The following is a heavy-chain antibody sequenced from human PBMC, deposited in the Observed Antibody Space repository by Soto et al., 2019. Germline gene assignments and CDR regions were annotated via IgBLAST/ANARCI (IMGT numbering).Heavy chain of an antibody. CDR3: ASIAAAGYNWFDP. J-gene: IGHJ5*02. CDR2: IIPIFGTA. CDR1: GGTFSSYA. D-gene: IGHD6-13*01. Sequence: SVKVSCKASGGTFSSYAISWVRQAPGQGLEWMGGIIPIFGTANYAQKFPGRVTITADKSTSTAYMELSSLRSEDTAVYYCASIAAAGYNWFDPWGQGTLVTVSS. V-gene: IGHV1-69*06.